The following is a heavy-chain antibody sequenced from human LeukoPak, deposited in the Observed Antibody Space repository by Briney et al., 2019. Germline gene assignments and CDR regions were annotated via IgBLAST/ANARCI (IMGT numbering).Heavy chain of an antibody. V-gene: IGHV1-8*01. CDR3: AREYQLLGTVYNYFDP. D-gene: IGHD2-2*01. CDR1: GYTFTSYD. CDR2: MNPNSGNT. J-gene: IGHJ5*02. Sequence: SVKVSCKASGYTFTSYDINWVRQATGQGREWMGWMNPNSGNTGYAQKFQGRVTMTRNTSISTAYMELTSLRSEDTAVYYCAREYQLLGTVYNYFDPWGQGTLVTVSS.